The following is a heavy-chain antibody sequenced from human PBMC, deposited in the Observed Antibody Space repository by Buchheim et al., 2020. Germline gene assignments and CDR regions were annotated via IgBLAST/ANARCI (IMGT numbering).Heavy chain of an antibody. CDR3: AMLNVSSGWYFDY. CDR1: GYTFTGYY. Sequence: QVQLVQSGAEVKKPGASVKVSCKASGYTFTGYYMHWVRHAPGQGLEWVGWIYPNSCCTNYAQKFQGRFTMTRVKSISTAYLELSRLRSDDTAVYYCAMLNVSSGWYFDYWGQGTL. CDR2: IYPNSCCT. J-gene: IGHJ4*01. D-gene: IGHD6-19*01. V-gene: IGHV1-2*02.